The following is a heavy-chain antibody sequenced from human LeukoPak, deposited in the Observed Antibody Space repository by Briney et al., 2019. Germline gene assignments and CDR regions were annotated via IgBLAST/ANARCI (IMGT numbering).Heavy chain of an antibody. V-gene: IGHV1-2*02. CDR3: ARDRGIAVAGTIVWYYYYGMDV. Sequence: ASVKVSCKASGYTFTGYYMHWVRQAPGQGLEWMGWINPNSGGTNYAQKFQGRVTMTRDTSISTAYMELNRLRSDDTAVYYCARDRGIAVAGTIVWYYYYGMDVWGKGTTVTVSS. CDR1: GYTFTGYY. J-gene: IGHJ6*04. D-gene: IGHD6-19*01. CDR2: INPNSGGT.